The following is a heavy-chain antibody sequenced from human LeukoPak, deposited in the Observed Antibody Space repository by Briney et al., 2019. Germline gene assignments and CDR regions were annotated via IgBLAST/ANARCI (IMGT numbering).Heavy chain of an antibody. CDR3: ARGGLAYYDFWSGYYKAYSWMDV. J-gene: IGHJ6*02. CDR2: IYYSGST. Sequence: SETLSLTCTVSGGSVSSGNYYWSWIRQPPGKGLEWIGYIYYSGSTNYNPSLKSRVTISVDTSKNQFSLKLSSVTAADTAVYYCARGGLAYYDFWSGYYKAYSWMDVWGQGTTVTVSS. CDR1: GGSVSSGNYY. V-gene: IGHV4-61*01. D-gene: IGHD3-3*01.